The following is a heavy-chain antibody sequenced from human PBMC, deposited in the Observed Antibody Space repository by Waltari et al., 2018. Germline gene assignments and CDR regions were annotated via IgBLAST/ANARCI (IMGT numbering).Heavy chain of an antibody. V-gene: IGHV3-33*01. CDR1: GFTFSSYG. J-gene: IGHJ6*02. Sequence: QVQLVESGGGVVQPGRSLSLSCAASGFTFSSYGMLWVRHAPGSGLEWVAVLWYDGSNKFYADSVKGRFTISRDNSKNTLYLQMNSLRAEDTSVYYCARDRAVAGNYYYYYGMDVWGQGTTVTVSS. CDR3: ARDRAVAGNYYYYYGMDV. CDR2: LWYDGSNK. D-gene: IGHD6-19*01.